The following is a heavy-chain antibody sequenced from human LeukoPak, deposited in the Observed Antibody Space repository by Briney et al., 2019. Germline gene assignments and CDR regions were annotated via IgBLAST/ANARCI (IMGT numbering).Heavy chain of an antibody. Sequence: GGSLGLSCVASGITFSSAWMSWVREAPGKGLEWVANIKPDGSVKYYADSVKGRFTISRDNAENSLYLQMNSLRTEDTAVYYCARDQPDPAGTGPRFDYWGQGSLVTVSS. V-gene: IGHV3-7*01. CDR1: GITFSSAW. J-gene: IGHJ4*02. CDR3: ARDQPDPAGTGPRFDY. CDR2: IKPDGSVK. D-gene: IGHD1-1*01.